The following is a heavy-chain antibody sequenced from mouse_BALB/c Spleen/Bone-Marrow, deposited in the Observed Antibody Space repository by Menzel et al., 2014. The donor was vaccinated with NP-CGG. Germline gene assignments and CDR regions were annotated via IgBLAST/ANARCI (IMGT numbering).Heavy chain of an antibody. CDR1: GYAFSTYW. CDR2: IYPGDGDT. CDR3: ARVGFSFDY. J-gene: IGHJ2*01. D-gene: IGHD3-1*01. V-gene: IGHV1-80*01. Sequence: QVQLQQPGAELVRPGSSVKVSCKASGYAFSTYWMNWVKQRPGQGLEWIGQIYPGDGDTNYNGKFKGKATLTADRSSGTASMQLSSLTSEDSAVYFCARVGFSFDYWGQGTTLTVSS.